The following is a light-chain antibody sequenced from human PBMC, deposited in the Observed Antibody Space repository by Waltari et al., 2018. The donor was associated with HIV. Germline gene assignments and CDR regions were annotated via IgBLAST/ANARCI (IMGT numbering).Light chain of an antibody. Sequence: QSPLTQTPSMSGAPGQRVNISCSGGPSNIGSNSVNWYRQPPGTAPKLLIYSNDQRPSSVPVRFSGSKSATSAFLVISGLQSDDEADYYCATWDDTMSVVFGGGTRLTVL. J-gene: IGLJ2*01. CDR3: ATWDDTMSVV. V-gene: IGLV1-44*01. CDR2: SND. CDR1: PSNIGSNS.